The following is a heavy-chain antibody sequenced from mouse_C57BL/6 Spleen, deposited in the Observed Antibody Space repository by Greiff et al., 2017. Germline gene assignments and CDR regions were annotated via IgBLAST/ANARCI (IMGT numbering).Heavy chain of an antibody. V-gene: IGHV1-52*01. J-gene: IGHJ2*01. CDR2: IDPSDSET. CDR1: GYTFTSYW. CDR3: ARSYYGNYVGY. Sequence: QVQLQQPGAELVRPGSSVKLSCKASGYTFTSYWMHWVKQRPIQGLEWIGNIDPSDSETHYNQKFKDKATLTVDKSSSTAYMQLSSLTSEDSAVXYCARSYYGNYVGYWGQGTTLTVSS. D-gene: IGHD2-1*01.